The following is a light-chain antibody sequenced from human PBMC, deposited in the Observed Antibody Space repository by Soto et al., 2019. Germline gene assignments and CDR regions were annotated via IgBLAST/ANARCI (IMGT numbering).Light chain of an antibody. CDR1: QSISDS. V-gene: IGKV1-5*03. J-gene: IGKJ1*01. Sequence: DIQMTQSPSTLSASVGDRVTISCRASQSISDSLAWYQQKPGKAPKLLIYEASNLKSGVPSRFSGSGAGKEYTLTISSLHPDYFASYYCQHYHGYWTFGQGTKVEIK. CDR3: QHYHGYWT. CDR2: EAS.